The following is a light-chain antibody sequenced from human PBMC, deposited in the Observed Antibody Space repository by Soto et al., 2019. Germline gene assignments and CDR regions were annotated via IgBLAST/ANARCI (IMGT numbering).Light chain of an antibody. V-gene: IGLV2-14*01. CDR2: EVS. CDR1: GSDVGGYNY. CDR3: SSYTSSSTYV. J-gene: IGLJ1*01. Sequence: QSVPPQPASVSGSPGQSITISCTGTGSDVGGYNYVSWYQQHPGKAPKLMIYEVSNRPSGVSNRFSGSKSGNTASLTISGLQAEDEADYYCSSYTSSSTYVFGTGTKLTVL.